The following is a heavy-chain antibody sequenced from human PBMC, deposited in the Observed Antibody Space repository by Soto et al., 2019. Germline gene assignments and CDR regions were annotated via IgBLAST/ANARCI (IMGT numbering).Heavy chain of an antibody. CDR3: AREAPKGKYWLDP. CDR1: VGTFIIYV. Sequence: SVKVSCTSSVGTFIIYVISGLRQAPGKGLEWMGGIIPIFGTANYAQKFQGRVTITADESTSTAYMEPSSLRSEDTAAYYCAREAPKGKYWLDPWGQGTLVTVSS. CDR2: IIPIFGTA. J-gene: IGHJ5*02. V-gene: IGHV1-69*13.